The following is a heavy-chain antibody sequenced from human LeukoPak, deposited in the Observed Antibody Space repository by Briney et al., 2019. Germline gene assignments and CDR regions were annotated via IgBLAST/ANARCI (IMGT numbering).Heavy chain of an antibody. CDR3: AKVEITFGGAGYYFDY. V-gene: IGHV3-23*01. CDR2: ISGSGGST. CDR1: GFTVSSNY. J-gene: IGHJ4*02. D-gene: IGHD3-16*01. Sequence: GGSLRLSCAASGFTVSSNYMSWVRQAPGKGLEWVSAISGSGGSTYYADSVKGRFTISRDNSKNTLYLQMNSLRAEDTAVYYCAKVEITFGGAGYYFDYWGQGTLVTVSS.